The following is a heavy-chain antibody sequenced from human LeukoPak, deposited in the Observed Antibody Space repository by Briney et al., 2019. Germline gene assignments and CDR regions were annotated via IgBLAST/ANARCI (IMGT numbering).Heavy chain of an antibody. CDR2: IYYSGST. Sequence: SETLSLTCTVSGGSISSGDYYWSWIRQPPGKGLEWIGYIYYSGSTYYNPSLKSRVTISVDTSKNQFSLKLSSVTAADTAVYYCARTNLDLGTGSFKAYFQHWGQGTLVTVSS. J-gene: IGHJ1*01. V-gene: IGHV4-30-4*01. D-gene: IGHD2-8*02. CDR3: ARTNLDLGTGSFKAYFQH. CDR1: GGSISSGDYY.